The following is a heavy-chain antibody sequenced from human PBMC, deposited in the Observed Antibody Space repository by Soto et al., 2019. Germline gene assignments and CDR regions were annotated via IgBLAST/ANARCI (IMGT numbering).Heavy chain of an antibody. J-gene: IGHJ4*02. V-gene: IGHV3-33*03. D-gene: IGHD6-6*01. CDR3: AKDRISSSSFCCVTDFDY. CDR2: TCWNRGIK. Sequence: PGGSLRLSCAASGFIFSNYGMHWVRQAPGKGLEWVSGTCWNRGIKYYADSVKGRFTISRDNAKNSLYLQMNSLRAEDTALYYCAKDRISSSSFCCVTDFDYWGQGTLVTVSS. CDR1: GFIFSNYG.